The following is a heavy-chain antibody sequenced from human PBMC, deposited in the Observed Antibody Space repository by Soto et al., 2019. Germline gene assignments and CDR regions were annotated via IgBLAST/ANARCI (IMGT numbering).Heavy chain of an antibody. Sequence: PSETLSLTCTVSGGSVSSGSYYWSWIRQPPGKGLEWIGYIYYSGSTNYNPSLKSRVTISVDTSKNQFSLKLSSVTAADTAVYYCARGYCSGGSCYWATYNCFDPWGQRTLVTVSS. D-gene: IGHD2-15*01. J-gene: IGHJ5*02. CDR3: ARGYCSGGSCYWATYNCFDP. CDR1: GGSVSSGSYY. V-gene: IGHV4-61*01. CDR2: IYYSGST.